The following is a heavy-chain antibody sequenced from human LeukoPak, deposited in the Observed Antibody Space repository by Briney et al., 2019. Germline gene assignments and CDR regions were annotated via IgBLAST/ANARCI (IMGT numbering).Heavy chain of an antibody. J-gene: IGHJ4*02. D-gene: IGHD5-12*01. Sequence: SVKVSCKASGGTLSSYTISWVRQAPGQGLEWMGRIIPILGIANYAQKFQGRVTITADKSTSTAYMELSSLRSEDTAVYYCALQGDGIVATPNIDYWGQGTLVTVSS. CDR3: ALQGDGIVATPNIDY. CDR1: GGTLSSYT. V-gene: IGHV1-69*02. CDR2: IIPILGIA.